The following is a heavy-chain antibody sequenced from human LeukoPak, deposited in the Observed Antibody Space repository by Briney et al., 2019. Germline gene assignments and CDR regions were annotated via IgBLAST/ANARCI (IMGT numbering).Heavy chain of an antibody. J-gene: IGHJ4*02. Sequence: GGSLRLSCAASGFTFSSYAMSWVRQAPGKGLEWVSAISGSGGSTYYADSVKGRFTISRDNSKNTLYLQMNSLRAEDTAVYYCAKAHTEYQLLSGFHWGQGTLVTVSS. CDR2: ISGSGGST. V-gene: IGHV3-23*01. D-gene: IGHD2-2*01. CDR3: AKAHTEYQLLSGFH. CDR1: GFTFSSYA.